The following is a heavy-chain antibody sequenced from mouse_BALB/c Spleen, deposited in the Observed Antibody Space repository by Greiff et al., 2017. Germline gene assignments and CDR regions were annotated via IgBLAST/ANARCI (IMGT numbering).Heavy chain of an antibody. CDR1: GYAFTNYL. CDR2: INPGSGGT. D-gene: IGHD1-1*01. Sequence: QVQLQQSGAELVRPGTSVKVSCKASGYAFTNYLIEWVKQRPGQGLEWIGVINPGSGGTNYTEKFKGKATLTADKSSSTAYMQLSSLTSDDSAVYFCARGDYYYGSSSAYWGQGTLVTVSA. J-gene: IGHJ3*01. CDR3: ARGDYYYGSSSAY. V-gene: IGHV1-54*01.